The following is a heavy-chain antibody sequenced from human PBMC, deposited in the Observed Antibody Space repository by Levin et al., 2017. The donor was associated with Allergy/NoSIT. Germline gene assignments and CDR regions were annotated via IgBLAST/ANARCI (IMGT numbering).Heavy chain of an antibody. CDR1: GGSISSYY. J-gene: IGHJ3*02. CDR3: ARRDDAFDI. Sequence: SQTLSLTCTVSGGSISSYYWSWIRQPPGKGLEWIGYIYYSGSTNYNPSLKSRVTISVDTSKNQFSLKLSSVTAADTAVYYCARRDDAFDIWGQGTMVTVSS. V-gene: IGHV4-59*08. CDR2: IYYSGST.